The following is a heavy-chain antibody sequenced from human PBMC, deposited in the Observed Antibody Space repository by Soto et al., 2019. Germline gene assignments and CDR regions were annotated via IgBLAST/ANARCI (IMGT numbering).Heavy chain of an antibody. V-gene: IGHV5-10-1*01. CDR3: ARLQAAAGDNDLTFDY. CDR1: GCSFTNYW. D-gene: IGHD6-13*01. Sequence: GESLKISWKGSGCSFTNYWISWMRQMPGKGLEWMGRIDPSDSYTNYSPSFQGHVTISADKSISTAYLQWSSLKASDTAMYYCARLQAAAGDNDLTFDYWGQGTLVTVSS. CDR2: IDPSDSYT. J-gene: IGHJ4*02.